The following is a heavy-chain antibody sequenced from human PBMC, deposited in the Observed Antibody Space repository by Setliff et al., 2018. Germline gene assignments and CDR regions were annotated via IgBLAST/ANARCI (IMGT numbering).Heavy chain of an antibody. J-gene: IGHJ4*02. D-gene: IGHD2-15*01. V-gene: IGHV1-18*01. CDR3: GRVDAELILGNYIDY. Sequence: GASVKVSCKASGYTFTSYGISWVRQAPGQGLEWMGWISAYNGNTNYAQKVQGRVTMTTDTSTGTAFMELRSLRPDDTAFYYCGRVDAELILGNYIDYWGQGTLVTVSS. CDR1: GYTFTSYG. CDR2: ISAYNGNT.